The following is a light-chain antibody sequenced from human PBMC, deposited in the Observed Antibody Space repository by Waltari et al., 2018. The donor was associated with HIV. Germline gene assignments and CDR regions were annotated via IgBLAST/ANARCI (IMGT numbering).Light chain of an antibody. CDR3: QVWDRSYKEAV. Sequence: SYVLTQAPSVSVAPGQTAARSCGNIGKYSLQWYRQRPGRAPVLVVLDDTDRPSGIPARISGAKSGNRATLTISGVEAGDEAVYYCQVWDRSYKEAVFGGGT. V-gene: IGLV3-21*02. CDR1: NIGKYS. CDR2: DDT. J-gene: IGLJ2*01.